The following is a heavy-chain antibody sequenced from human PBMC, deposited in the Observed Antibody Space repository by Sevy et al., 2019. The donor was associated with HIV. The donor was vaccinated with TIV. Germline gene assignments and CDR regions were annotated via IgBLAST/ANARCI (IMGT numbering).Heavy chain of an antibody. V-gene: IGHV3-7*01. CDR3: AHETFGRLES. CDR1: GFSFSANW. J-gene: IGHJ4*02. CDR2: IKGDGSDK. Sequence: GESLKISCAASGFSFSANWMNWVRQAPGKGLEWVANIKGDGSDKQYVDSVEGRFTISRDNAKNVLYLRMNSLRVEDTAVYYCAHETFGRLESWGQGTLVTVSS. D-gene: IGHD3-16*01.